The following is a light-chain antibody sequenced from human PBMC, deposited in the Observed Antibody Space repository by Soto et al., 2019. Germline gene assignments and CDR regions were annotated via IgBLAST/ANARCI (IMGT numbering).Light chain of an antibody. CDR3: SSYTSSSTPWV. Sequence: QSVLTQPASVSGSPGQSITISCTGTSSDVGGYNYVSWYQQHPGKAPKLMIYEVSNRPSGVSNRFSGSKSGNTASLTISGLQAEDEADYYCSSYTSSSTPWVFGGGTKLTVL. CDR1: SSDVGGYNY. V-gene: IGLV2-14*01. CDR2: EVS. J-gene: IGLJ3*02.